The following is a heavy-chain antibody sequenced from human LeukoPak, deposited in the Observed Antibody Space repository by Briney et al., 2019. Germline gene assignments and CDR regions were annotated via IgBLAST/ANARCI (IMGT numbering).Heavy chain of an antibody. Sequence: GALRLSCAASGFTFGSYAMSWVRQAPGKGLEWVSAISGSGGSTYYADSVKGRFTISRDNSKNTLYLQMNSLRAEDTAVYYCAKAIPVTRQAYYFDYWGQGTLVTVSS. V-gene: IGHV3-23*01. D-gene: IGHD4-11*01. CDR1: GFTFGSYA. CDR3: AKAIPVTRQAYYFDY. J-gene: IGHJ4*02. CDR2: ISGSGGST.